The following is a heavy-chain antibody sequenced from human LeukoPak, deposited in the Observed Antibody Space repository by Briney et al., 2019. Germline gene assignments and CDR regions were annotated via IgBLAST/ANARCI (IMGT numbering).Heavy chain of an antibody. CDR2: IRYDGSNK. V-gene: IGHV3-30*02. CDR3: AKDLPLAVLRAPNWFDP. D-gene: IGHD4/OR15-4a*01. J-gene: IGHJ5*02. CDR1: GFTFSSYG. Sequence: GGSLRLSCAASGFTFSSYGMHWVRQAPGKGLEWVAFIRYDGSNKYYADSVKGRFTISRDNSKNTLYLQMNSLRAEDTAVYYCAKDLPLAVLRAPNWFDPWGQGTLVTVSS.